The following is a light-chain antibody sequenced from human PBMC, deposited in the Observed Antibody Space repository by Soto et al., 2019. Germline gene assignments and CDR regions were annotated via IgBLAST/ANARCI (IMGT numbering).Light chain of an antibody. CDR2: GAS. J-gene: IGKJ5*01. Sequence: IVLSHSPCTLSLSPLERATLSCMSSQIVSSSYLAWYQHKPGQAPRLLIYGASSRATGIPDRFSGSGSGTDFTLTITRLEPEDFVVYYCQQHGFSPITFGQGTRLEIK. CDR1: QIVSSSY. CDR3: QQHGFSPIT. V-gene: IGKV3-20*01.